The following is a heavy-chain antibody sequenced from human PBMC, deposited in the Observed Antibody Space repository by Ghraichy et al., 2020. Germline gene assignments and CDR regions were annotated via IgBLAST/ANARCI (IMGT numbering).Heavy chain of an antibody. J-gene: IGHJ4*02. CDR2: ISVSGGST. Sequence: GGSLRLSCAASGFTFSSYAMSWVRQAPGKGLEWVSAISVSGGSTYYADSVQGRFTISRDNSKNTLYLQMNSLRAEDTAVYYCAKEGGAYRSGWYFDYWGQGTLVTGSP. D-gene: IGHD6-19*01. CDR1: GFTFSSYA. CDR3: AKEGGAYRSGWYFDY. V-gene: IGHV3-23*01.